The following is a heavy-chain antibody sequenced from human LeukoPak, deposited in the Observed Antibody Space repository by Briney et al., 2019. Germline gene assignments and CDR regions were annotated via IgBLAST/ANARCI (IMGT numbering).Heavy chain of an antibody. CDR2: ISGSGGST. CDR1: GFTFSSSA. D-gene: IGHD3-10*01. CDR3: AKGGVLLWFRESPDAFDI. Sequence: GGSLRLSCAASGFTFSSSAMSWVRQAPGKGLEWVSTISGSGGSTHYADSVKGWFTISRDNSKNTLFLQMNSLRAEDTAVYYCAKGGVLLWFRESPDAFDIWGQGTMVTVSS. V-gene: IGHV3-23*01. J-gene: IGHJ3*02.